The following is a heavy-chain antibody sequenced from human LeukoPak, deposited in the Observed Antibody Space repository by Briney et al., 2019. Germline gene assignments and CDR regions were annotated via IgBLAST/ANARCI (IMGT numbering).Heavy chain of an antibody. V-gene: IGHV1-46*01. J-gene: IGHJ3*01. CDR3: ARDLAAMIPHGFDL. CDR1: GYTFTTSY. Sequence: GASVKVSCKAFGYTFTTSYLHWVRQAPGQGLEWMGSVNPTDGGTTFAQKFQSRVALPCDTSTSTVYMELSSLRSDDTAVYYCARDLAAMIPHGFDLWGQGTVVTVSS. D-gene: IGHD5-18*01. CDR2: VNPTDGGT.